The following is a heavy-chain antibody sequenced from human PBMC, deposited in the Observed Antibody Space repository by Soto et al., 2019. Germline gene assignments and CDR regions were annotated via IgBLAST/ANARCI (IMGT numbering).Heavy chain of an antibody. CDR1: GFTFSSYA. D-gene: IGHD2-21*02. CDR2: ISGSGGST. Sequence: EVQLLESGGGLVQPGGSLRLSCAASGFTFSSYAMSWVRQAPGKGLEWVSAISGSGGSTYYADSVKGRFTISRDNSKNPLYLQMNSLRAEDTAVYYCAKDRPTMVVTARLIDYWGQGTLVTVSS. J-gene: IGHJ4*02. CDR3: AKDRPTMVVTARLIDY. V-gene: IGHV3-23*01.